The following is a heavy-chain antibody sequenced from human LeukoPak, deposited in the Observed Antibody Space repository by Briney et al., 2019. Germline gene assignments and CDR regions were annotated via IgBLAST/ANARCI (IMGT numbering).Heavy chain of an antibody. V-gene: IGHV4-34*01. CDR3: ARGRGVPKRNHNTGRWFDP. J-gene: IGHJ5*02. CDR1: GGSFSGYY. Sequence: PSGTLSLTCAVYGGSFSGYYWSWIRQPPGKGLEWIGEINHSGSTNYNPSLKSRVTISVDTSKNQFSLKLSSVTAADTAVYYCARGRGVPKRNHNTGRWFDPWGQGTLVTVSS. CDR2: INHSGST. D-gene: IGHD1-14*01.